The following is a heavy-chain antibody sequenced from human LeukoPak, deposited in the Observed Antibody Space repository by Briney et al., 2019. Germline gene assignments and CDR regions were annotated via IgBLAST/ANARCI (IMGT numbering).Heavy chain of an antibody. Sequence: ASVKVSCKASGYSFTGYYMHWVRQAPGQGLEWMGWINPNSGGTNYAQKFQGRVTMTRDTSISTAYMELSRLRSDDTAVYYCASDAGSYYINWFDPWGQGTLVTVSS. CDR3: ASDAGSYYINWFDP. J-gene: IGHJ5*02. CDR1: GYSFTGYY. V-gene: IGHV1-2*02. CDR2: INPNSGGT. D-gene: IGHD3-10*01.